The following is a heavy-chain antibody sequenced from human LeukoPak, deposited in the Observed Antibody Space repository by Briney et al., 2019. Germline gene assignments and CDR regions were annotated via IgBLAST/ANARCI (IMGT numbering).Heavy chain of an antibody. J-gene: IGHJ4*02. V-gene: IGHV3-30*04. CDR3: ARSSGWFANEIDY. CDR2: ISYDGSNK. D-gene: IGHD6-19*01. CDR1: GFTFSSYA. Sequence: QPGGSLRLSCAASGFTFSSYAMHWVRQAPGKGLEWVAVISYDGSNKYYADSVKGRFTISRDNSKNTLCLQMNSLRAEDTAVYYCARSSGWFANEIDYWGQGTLVTVSS.